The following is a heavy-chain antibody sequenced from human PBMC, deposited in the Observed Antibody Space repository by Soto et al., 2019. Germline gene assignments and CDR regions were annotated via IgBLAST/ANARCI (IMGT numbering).Heavy chain of an antibody. CDR3: AKDGGYCSGGSCPMGTSYFQH. CDR2: ISYDGSNK. V-gene: IGHV3-30*18. J-gene: IGHJ1*01. CDR1: GFTFSSYG. Sequence: GGSLRLSCAASGFTFSSYGMHWVRQAPGKGMEWVAVISYDGSNKYYADSVKGRFTISRDNSKNTLYLQMNSLRAEDTAVYYCAKDGGYCSGGSCPMGTSYFQHWGQGTLVTVSS. D-gene: IGHD2-15*01.